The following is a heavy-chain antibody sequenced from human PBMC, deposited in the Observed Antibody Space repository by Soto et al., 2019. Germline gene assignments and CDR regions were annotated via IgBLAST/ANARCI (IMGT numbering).Heavy chain of an antibody. CDR1: GFTFSSYA. CDR2: ISGSGGST. D-gene: IGHD6-13*01. CDR3: AKMGEQQHEYFQH. J-gene: IGHJ1*01. Sequence: GGSLRLSCAASGFTFSSYAMSWVRQAPGKGLEWVSAISGSGGSTYYADSVKGRFTICRDTSNNTLYQQMNSLRAEDTAVYYCAKMGEQQHEYFQHWGQGTLVTVSS. V-gene: IGHV3-23*01.